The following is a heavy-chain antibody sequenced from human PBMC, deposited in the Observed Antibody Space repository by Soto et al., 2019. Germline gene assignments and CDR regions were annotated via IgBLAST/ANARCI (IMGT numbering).Heavy chain of an antibody. CDR2: ISYDGSNK. CDR3: AKGLKNYYYGMDV. CDR1: GFTFSIYD. Sequence: GGSLRLSGAASGFTFSIYDMHWVRQAPGKGLEWVAVISYDGSNKYYADCVKGRFTISRDNSKNTLYLQRNSLRAEDTAVYYCAKGLKNYYYGMDVWGQGTTVTVSS. J-gene: IGHJ6*02. V-gene: IGHV3-30*18.